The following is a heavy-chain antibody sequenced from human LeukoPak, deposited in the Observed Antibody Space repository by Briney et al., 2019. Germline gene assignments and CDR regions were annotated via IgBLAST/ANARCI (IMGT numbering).Heavy chain of an antibody. CDR3: AKEYSSSWPEGIDY. D-gene: IGHD6-13*01. Sequence: GGSLRLSCAASGFTFSSYGMHWVRQAPGKGLEWVAVIWYDGSNKYYADSVKGRFTISRDNSKNTLYLQMNSLRAEDTAVYYCAKEYSSSWPEGIDYWGQGTLVTVSS. J-gene: IGHJ4*02. CDR1: GFTFSSYG. CDR2: IWYDGSNK. V-gene: IGHV3-33*06.